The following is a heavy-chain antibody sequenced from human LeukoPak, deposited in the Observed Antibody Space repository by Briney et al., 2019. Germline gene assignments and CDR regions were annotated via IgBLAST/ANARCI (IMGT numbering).Heavy chain of an antibody. CDR3: ARQKADDDPDIGYCYGGSCYSFDC. Sequence: PSETLSLTCAVHGGSFSGDYWSWIRHPPGKGLEWIGEINHSGSTNYNPSLKSRVTISVDTSKNQFSLSLSSVTAADTAVYYCARQKADDDPDIGYCYGGSCYSFDCWDQGILVTVSS. J-gene: IGHJ4*02. D-gene: IGHD2-15*01. V-gene: IGHV4-34*01. CDR1: GGSFSGDY. CDR2: INHSGST.